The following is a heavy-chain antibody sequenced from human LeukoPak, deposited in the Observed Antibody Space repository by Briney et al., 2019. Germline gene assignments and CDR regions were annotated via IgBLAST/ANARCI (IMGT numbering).Heavy chain of an antibody. Sequence: ASVKVSCKASGYTFTCYYMHWVRPAPGQGLEWMGWINPNSGGTNYAQKFQGRVTMTRDTSISTAYMELSRLRSDDTAVYYCARGLQLWSDVFDYWGQGTLVTVSS. J-gene: IGHJ4*02. CDR1: GYTFTCYY. CDR3: ARGLQLWSDVFDY. V-gene: IGHV1-2*02. CDR2: INPNSGGT. D-gene: IGHD5-18*01.